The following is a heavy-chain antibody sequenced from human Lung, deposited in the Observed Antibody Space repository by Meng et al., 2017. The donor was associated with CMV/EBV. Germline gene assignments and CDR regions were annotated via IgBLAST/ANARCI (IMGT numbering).Heavy chain of an antibody. J-gene: IGHJ4*03. D-gene: IGHD3-3*01. CDR1: GGSFSGYY. V-gene: IGHV4-34*01. CDR2: INHSGST. Sequence: GSLRLXCAVYGGSFSGYYWSWIRQPPGKGLEWIGEINHSGSTNYNPSLKSRVTISVDTSKNQFSLKLSSVTAADTAVYYCARGRYDFWSGYYRGYVDYWXQGTLVXVSS. CDR3: ARGRYDFWSGYYRGYVDY.